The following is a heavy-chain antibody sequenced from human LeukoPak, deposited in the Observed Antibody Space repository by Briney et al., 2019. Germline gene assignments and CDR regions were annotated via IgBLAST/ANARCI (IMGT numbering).Heavy chain of an antibody. CDR1: GFTVSSNY. CDR3: AKVDYNSGSFFDY. CDR2: IYSGSST. V-gene: IGHV3-53*01. D-gene: IGHD3-10*01. Sequence: GGSLRLSCAASGFTVSSNYMSWVRQAPGKGLEWVSVIYSGSSTYYADSVKGRFTVSRDNSKNTVYLQINSLRAEDTAVYYCAKVDYNSGSFFDYWGQGTLVTVSS. J-gene: IGHJ4*02.